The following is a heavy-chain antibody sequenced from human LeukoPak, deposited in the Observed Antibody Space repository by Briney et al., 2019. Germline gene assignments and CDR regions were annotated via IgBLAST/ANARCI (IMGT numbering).Heavy chain of an antibody. V-gene: IGHV3-53*01. Sequence: PGGSLRPSCAASGLTVSSNYMSWVRQAPGKGLEWVSVIYSGVTTYYAESVKGRFTISRDNSKNTLFLQVNSLRAEDTAVYYCAGGIGGFYDSSGYYNYWGQGTLVTVSS. J-gene: IGHJ4*02. CDR3: AGGIGGFYDSSGYYNY. D-gene: IGHD3-22*01. CDR2: IYSGVTT. CDR1: GLTVSSNY.